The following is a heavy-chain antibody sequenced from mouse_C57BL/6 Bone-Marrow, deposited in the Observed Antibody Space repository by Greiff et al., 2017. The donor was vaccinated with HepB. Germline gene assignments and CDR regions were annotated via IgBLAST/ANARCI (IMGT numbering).Heavy chain of an antibody. Sequence: VQLQQSGAELVRPGASVKLSCTASGFNIKDDYMHWVKQRPEQGLEWIGWIDPENGDTEYASKFQGKATITADTSSNTAYLQLSSLTSEDTAVYYCTACRGFHYYGSGEFAYWGQGTLVTVSA. CDR3: TACRGFHYYGSGEFAY. D-gene: IGHD1-1*01. CDR2: IDPENGDT. J-gene: IGHJ3*01. V-gene: IGHV14-4*01. CDR1: GFNIKDDY.